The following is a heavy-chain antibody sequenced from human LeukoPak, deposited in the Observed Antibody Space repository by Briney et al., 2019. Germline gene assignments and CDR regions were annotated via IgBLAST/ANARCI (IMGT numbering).Heavy chain of an antibody. CDR1: GFTFSSYW. CDR3: ARWCSTSCYNAFDI. V-gene: IGHV3-7*01. J-gene: IGHJ3*02. D-gene: IGHD2-2*02. CDR2: IKQDGSEK. Sequence: GGSLRLSCAASGFTFSSYWMSWVRQAPGKGLEWVANIKQDGSEKYYVDSVKGRFTISRDNAKNSLYLQMNSLRAEDTAVYYCARWCSTSCYNAFDIWGQGTMVTVSS.